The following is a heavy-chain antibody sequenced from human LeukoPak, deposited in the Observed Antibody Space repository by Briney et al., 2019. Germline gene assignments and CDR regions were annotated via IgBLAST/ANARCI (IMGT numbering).Heavy chain of an antibody. CDR3: ARFVWRGGRGYYYYGMDV. J-gene: IGHJ6*02. CDR1: GFTFSSYA. V-gene: IGHV3-30*04. D-gene: IGHD5-12*01. CDR2: ISDSGIKK. Sequence: PGGSLRLSCAASGFTFSSYAMHWVRQAPGKGLEWVAVISDSGIKKYYADSVKGRFTLSRDNSKNMLYLQMNSLRVEDTAVYYCARFVWRGGRGYYYYGMDVWGQGTTVTVSS.